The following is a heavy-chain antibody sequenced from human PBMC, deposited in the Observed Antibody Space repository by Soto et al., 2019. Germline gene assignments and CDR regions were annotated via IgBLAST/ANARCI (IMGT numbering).Heavy chain of an antibody. CDR1: GGTFSSYT. CDR3: ARVSHYYYGMDV. D-gene: IGHD3-3*02. V-gene: IGHV1-69*02. CDR2: IIPILGIA. Sequence: QVQLVQSGAEVKKPGSSVKVSCKASGGTFSSYTISWVRQAPGQGLEWMGRIIPILGIANYAQKFQGRVTITADKSTSTAYMELSSLRSDDTAVYYCARVSHYYYGMDVWGQGTTVTVSS. J-gene: IGHJ6*02.